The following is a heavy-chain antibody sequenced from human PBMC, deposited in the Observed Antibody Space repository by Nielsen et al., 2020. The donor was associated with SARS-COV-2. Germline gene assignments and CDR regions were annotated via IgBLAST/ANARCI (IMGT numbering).Heavy chain of an antibody. CDR2: ISHSGNYM. Sequence: GESLKISCAASGFTFSSYAMHWVRQAPGKGLEWVSYISHSGNYMIYADSVKGRLTISRDNARNSVYLQMNSLGAEDTAVYYCARTGRNMVNYYGMDVWGQGTTVTVSS. V-gene: IGHV3-21*05. D-gene: IGHD5-18*01. CDR3: ARTGRNMVNYYGMDV. CDR1: GFTFSSYA. J-gene: IGHJ6*02.